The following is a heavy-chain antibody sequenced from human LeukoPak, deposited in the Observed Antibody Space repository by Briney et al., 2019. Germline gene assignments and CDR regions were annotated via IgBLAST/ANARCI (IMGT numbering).Heavy chain of an antibody. CDR3: AREGDYYGSGRDWFDP. Sequence: GASVKVSCKASGYTFTGYYMHWVRQAPGQGLEWMGWINPNSGGTNYAQKFQGRVTMTRDTPISTAYMELSRLRSDDTAVYYCAREGDYYGSGRDWFDPWGQGTLVTVSS. CDR2: INPNSGGT. J-gene: IGHJ5*02. D-gene: IGHD3-10*01. V-gene: IGHV1-2*02. CDR1: GYTFTGYY.